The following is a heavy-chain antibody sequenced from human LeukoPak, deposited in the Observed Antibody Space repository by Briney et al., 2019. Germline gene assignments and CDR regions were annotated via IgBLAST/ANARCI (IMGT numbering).Heavy chain of an antibody. CDR2: INQDGSDK. Sequence: GGSLRLSCAASGFIVSNTYMTWVRQAPGKGLEWVANINQDGSDKYYVDSVKGRLTISRDNAKNSLYLQMNSLRVEDTAVYYCASDPFTISAYDAFNIWGQGTVVTVSS. CDR1: GFIVSNTY. J-gene: IGHJ3*02. V-gene: IGHV3-7*01. CDR3: ASDPFTISAYDAFNI. D-gene: IGHD3-3*02.